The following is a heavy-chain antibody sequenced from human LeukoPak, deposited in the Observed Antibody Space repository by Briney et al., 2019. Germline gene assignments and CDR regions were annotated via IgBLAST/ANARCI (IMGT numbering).Heavy chain of an antibody. J-gene: IGHJ6*02. Sequence: ASVKVSCKASGYTFTSYDINWVRQATGQGLEWMGWMNPNSGNTGYAQKFQGRVTMTRNTSISTAYMELSSLRSEDTAVYYCARDRIAVAGRARYYYYGMDVWGQGTTVTVSS. V-gene: IGHV1-8*01. CDR2: MNPNSGNT. D-gene: IGHD6-19*01. CDR3: ARDRIAVAGRARYYYYGMDV. CDR1: GYTFTSYD.